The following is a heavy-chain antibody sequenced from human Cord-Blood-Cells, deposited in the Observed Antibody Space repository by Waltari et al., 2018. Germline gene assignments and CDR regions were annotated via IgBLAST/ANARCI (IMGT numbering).Heavy chain of an antibody. J-gene: IGHJ4*02. CDR1: GFTFSSYA. Sequence: QVQLVESGGGVVQPGRSLRLSCAASGFTFSSYAMHWVRQAPGKGLEWVAVISYDGSNKYYADSVKGRFTISRDNSKNTLYLQMNSLRAEDTAMYYCARGGRGLLWFGESFDYWGQGTLVTVSS. V-gene: IGHV3-30*04. D-gene: IGHD3-10*01. CDR3: ARGGRGLLWFGESFDY. CDR2: ISYDGSNK.